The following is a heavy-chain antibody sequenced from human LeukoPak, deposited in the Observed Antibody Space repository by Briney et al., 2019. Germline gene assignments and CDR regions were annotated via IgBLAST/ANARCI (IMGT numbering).Heavy chain of an antibody. V-gene: IGHV3-21*05. CDR1: GFTFSLYA. CDR2: INSGGDDI. Sequence: PGGSLRLSCAASGFTFSLYAMNWVRQAPGKGLEGISYINSGGDDIHYAASVRGRFTISRDDARNTLYLQLSSLRAEDTAVYYCARDTIQPGLIDDWGQGTLVTVSS. D-gene: IGHD2-2*01. CDR3: ARDTIQPGLIDD. J-gene: IGHJ4*02.